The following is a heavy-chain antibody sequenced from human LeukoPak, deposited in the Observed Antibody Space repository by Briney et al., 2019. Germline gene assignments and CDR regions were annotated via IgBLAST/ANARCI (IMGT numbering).Heavy chain of an antibody. J-gene: IGHJ4*02. CDR1: GFTFSSYG. CDR2: IWYDGSNK. CDR3: ARPARIAVAGTLDY. Sequence: PGGSLRLSCAASGFTFSSYGMYWVRQAPGKGLEWVAVIWYDGSNKYYADSVKGRFTISRDNSKNTLYLQMNSLRAEDTAVYYCARPARIAVAGTLDYWGQGTLVTVSS. V-gene: IGHV3-33*01. D-gene: IGHD6-19*01.